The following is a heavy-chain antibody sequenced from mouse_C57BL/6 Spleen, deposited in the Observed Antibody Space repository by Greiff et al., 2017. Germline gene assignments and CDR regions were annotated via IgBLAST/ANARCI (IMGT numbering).Heavy chain of an antibody. Sequence: QVQLQQPGAELVKPGASVKLSCKASGYTFTSYWMHWVKQRPGRGLEWIGRIDPNSGGTKYNEKFKSKATLTVDKPSSTAYMQLSSLTSEDSAVYYCASTPITTVVATDWYFDVWGTGTTVTVSS. D-gene: IGHD1-1*01. CDR3: ASTPITTVVATDWYFDV. CDR1: GYTFTSYW. V-gene: IGHV1-62-3*01. J-gene: IGHJ1*03. CDR2: IDPNSGGT.